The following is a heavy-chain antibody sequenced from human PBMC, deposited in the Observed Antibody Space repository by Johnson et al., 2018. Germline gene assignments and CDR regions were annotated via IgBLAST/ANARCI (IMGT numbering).Heavy chain of an antibody. CDR3: ARVRLKYHTYFGMDV. V-gene: IGHV3-33*01. CDR1: GFTFSSYG. J-gene: IGHJ6*02. Sequence: QVQLVQSGGGVVQPGRSLRLSCAASGFTFSSYGMHWVRQAPGKGLEWVAVIWYDGRNKYDADSVKGRFTISRDNSKNTLYRQMNSLRAEDTAVYFCARVRLKYHTYFGMDVWGQGTTVTVSS. CDR2: IWYDGRNK. D-gene: IGHD4-11*01.